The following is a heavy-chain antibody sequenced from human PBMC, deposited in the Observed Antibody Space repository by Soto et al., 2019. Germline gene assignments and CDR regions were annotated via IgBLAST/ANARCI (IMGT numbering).Heavy chain of an antibody. CDR3: ARETWGAAAGTGIDAFDI. J-gene: IGHJ3*02. CDR1: GGSVSSGSYY. V-gene: IGHV4-61*01. CDR2: IYYSGST. Sequence: SETLSLTCTVSGGSVSSGSYYWSWIRQPPGKGLEWIGYIYYSGSTNYNPSLKRRDTISVDTSKNQFSLKLSSVTAADTAVYYCARETWGAAAGTGIDAFDIWGQGTMVTVSS. D-gene: IGHD6-13*01.